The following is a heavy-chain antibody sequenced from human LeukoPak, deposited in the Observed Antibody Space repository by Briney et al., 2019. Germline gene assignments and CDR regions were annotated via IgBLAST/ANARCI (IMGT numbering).Heavy chain of an antibody. J-gene: IGHJ5*02. CDR3: ARERVVPAAIRGGNWFDP. D-gene: IGHD2-2*02. V-gene: IGHV4-30-4*01. Sequence: TSETLSPTCTVSGGSISSGDYYWSWIRQPPGKGLEWIGYIYYSGSTYYNPSLKSRVTISVDTSKNQFSLKLSSVTAADTAVYYCARERVVPAAIRGGNWFDPWGQGTLVTVSS. CDR1: GGSISSGDYY. CDR2: IYYSGST.